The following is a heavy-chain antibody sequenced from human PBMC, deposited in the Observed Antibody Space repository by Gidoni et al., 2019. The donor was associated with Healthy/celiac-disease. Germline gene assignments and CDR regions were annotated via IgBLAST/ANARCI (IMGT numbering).Heavy chain of an antibody. D-gene: IGHD6-13*01. CDR2: ISSSSSTI. J-gene: IGHJ4*02. CDR3: ASGYSSSLDY. Sequence: EVQLVESGGGLVQPGGSLRLSCAASGFTVSSYSMNWVRQAPGKGLEWVSYISSSSSTIYYADSVKGRFTISRDNAKNSLYLQMNSLRAEDTAVYYCASGYSSSLDYWGQGTLVTVSS. CDR1: GFTVSSYS. V-gene: IGHV3-48*01.